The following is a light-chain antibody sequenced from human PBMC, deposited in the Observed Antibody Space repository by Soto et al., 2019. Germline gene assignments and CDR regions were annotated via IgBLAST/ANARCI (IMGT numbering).Light chain of an antibody. J-gene: IGKJ1*01. CDR1: QSVSSN. V-gene: IGKV3-15*01. CDR2: GAS. Sequence: EIVMTQSPATLSVSPGERATLSCRASQSVSSNLAWYQQKPGQAPRLLIYGASTRASAAPARFSGSGSGSEFTLTISSLQSEDFAIYFCQQYYHWRTFGQGTKVDIK. CDR3: QQYYHWRT.